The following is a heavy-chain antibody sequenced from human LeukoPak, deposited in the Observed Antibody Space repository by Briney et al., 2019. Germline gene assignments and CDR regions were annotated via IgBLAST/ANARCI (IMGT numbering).Heavy chain of an antibody. CDR2: ISGSGGST. D-gene: IGHD3-9*01. V-gene: IGHV3-23*01. Sequence: GGSLRLSCAAPGFTFSSYAMSWVRQAPGKGLEWVSAISGSGGSTYHADSVKGRFTISRDNSKNTLYLQMNSLRAEDTAVYYCCRYFDWSPDYWGQGTLVTVSS. CDR1: GFTFSSYA. J-gene: IGHJ4*02. CDR3: CRYFDWSPDY.